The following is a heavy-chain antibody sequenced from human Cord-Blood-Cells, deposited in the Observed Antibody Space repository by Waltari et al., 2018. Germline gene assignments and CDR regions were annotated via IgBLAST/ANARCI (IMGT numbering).Heavy chain of an antibody. D-gene: IGHD6-6*01. Sequence: QVQLVQSGAEVKKPGASVKVSCKASGYTFNSYDINWVRQATGQGLEWLGVMNPNIGNTCYAQKFQGRVTITRNPSKSTAYMELSSLRSEDTAVYYCARVIGSSDAFDIWGQVTMVTVSS. J-gene: IGHJ3*02. CDR1: GYTFNSYD. CDR3: ARVIGSSDAFDI. V-gene: IGHV1-8*03. CDR2: MNPNIGNT.